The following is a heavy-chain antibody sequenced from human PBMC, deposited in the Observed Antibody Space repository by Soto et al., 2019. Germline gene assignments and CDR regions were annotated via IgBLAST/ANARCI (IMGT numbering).Heavy chain of an antibody. CDR3: ARRDYCSSTSCYPFDI. CDR2: IYYSGST. Sequence: SETLSLTCTVSGGSISSSSYYWGWIRQPPGKGLEWIGSIYYSGSTYYNPSLKSRVTISVDTSKNQFSLKLSSVTAADTAVYYCARRDYCSSTSCYPFDIWGQGTMVTVSS. D-gene: IGHD2-2*01. V-gene: IGHV4-39*01. CDR1: GGSISSSSYY. J-gene: IGHJ3*02.